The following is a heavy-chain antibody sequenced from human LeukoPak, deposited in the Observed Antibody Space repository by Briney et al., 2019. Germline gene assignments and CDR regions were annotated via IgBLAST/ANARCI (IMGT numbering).Heavy chain of an antibody. V-gene: IGHV3-53*01. D-gene: IGHD4-17*01. CDR2: IYSSTTT. Sequence: GGSLRLSCAASGFSVSNNYVSWVRQAPGKGLEWVSIIYSSTTTHYADSVKGRFTISRDNSKNTVYLEMNSLRVDDTAVYYCARAVSNDYAASWGQGTLVTVSS. J-gene: IGHJ5*02. CDR1: GFSVSNNY. CDR3: ARAVSNDYAAS.